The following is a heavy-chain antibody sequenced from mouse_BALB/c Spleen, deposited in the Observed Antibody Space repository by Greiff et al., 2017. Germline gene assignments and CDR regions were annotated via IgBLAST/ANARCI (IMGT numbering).Heavy chain of an antibody. J-gene: IGHJ1*01. CDR3: ARNIDYGIFYWYFDV. V-gene: IGHV4-1*02. CDR2: INPDSSTI. Sequence: EVQLVESGGGLVQPGGSLKLSCAASGFDFSRYWMSWVRQAPGKGLEWIGEINPDSSTINYTPSLKDKFIISRDNAKNTLYLQMSKVRSEDTALYYCARNIDYGIFYWYFDVWGAGTTVTVSS. D-gene: IGHD1-1*01. CDR1: GFDFSRYW.